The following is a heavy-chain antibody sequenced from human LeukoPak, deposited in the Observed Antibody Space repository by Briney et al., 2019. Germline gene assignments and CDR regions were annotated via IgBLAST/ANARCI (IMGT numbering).Heavy chain of an antibody. D-gene: IGHD2-2*02. CDR1: GGSFSRNA. CDR2: FIPMVGVA. CDR3: ARIQAVGVPVAIDAYYSYGMDV. Sequence: SVKVSCKASGGSFSRNAISWVRQALGQGLEWMGRFIPMVGVATYAQKFQGRVTITEDRSTSTAYMELSSLTSEDTAVYYCARIQAVGVPVAIDAYYSYGMDVWGQGTAVSVSS. J-gene: IGHJ6*02. V-gene: IGHV1-69*04.